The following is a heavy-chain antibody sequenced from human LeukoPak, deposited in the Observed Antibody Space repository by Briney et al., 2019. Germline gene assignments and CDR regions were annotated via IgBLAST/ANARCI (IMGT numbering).Heavy chain of an antibody. CDR3: ARSGGLPAAIRDYYYYYYMDV. CDR2: IIPIFGTA. D-gene: IGHD2-2*02. V-gene: IGHV1-69*13. Sequence: SVKVSCKASGGTFSSYAISWVRQAPGQGLEWMGGIIPIFGTANYAQKFQGRVTITADESTSTAYMELSSLRSEDAAVYYCARSGGLPAAIRDYYYYYYMDVWGKGTTVTVSS. J-gene: IGHJ6*03. CDR1: GGTFSSYA.